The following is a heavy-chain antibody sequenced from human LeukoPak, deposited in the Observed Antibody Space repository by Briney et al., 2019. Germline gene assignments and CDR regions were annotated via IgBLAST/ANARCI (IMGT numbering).Heavy chain of an antibody. CDR3: ARAGIGYESSGYYAPGY. D-gene: IGHD3-22*01. CDR2: IYSGGTT. V-gene: IGHV3-66*01. CDR1: GFTFSDAW. J-gene: IGHJ4*02. Sequence: GGSLRLSCVASGFTFSDAWVTWVRQAPGKGLEWVSVIYSGGTTYYADSVKGRFTISRDNSKNTLHLQMNSLRAEDTAVYYCARAGIGYESSGYYAPGYWGQGTLVTVSS.